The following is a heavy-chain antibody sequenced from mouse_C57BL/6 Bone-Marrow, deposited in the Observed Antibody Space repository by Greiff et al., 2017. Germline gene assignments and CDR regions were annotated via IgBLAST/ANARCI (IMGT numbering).Heavy chain of an antibody. CDR2: IYPGSGST. J-gene: IGHJ4*01. V-gene: IGHV1-55*01. Sequence: VQLQQPGAELVKPGASVKMSCKASGYTFTSYWITWVKQMPGQGLEWIGDIYPGSGSTNYNEQFKSKATLTVDTSSSTAYMQLSSLTSEDSAVYYCARGGNYDYYAMDYWGQGTSVTVSS. CDR3: ARGGNYDYYAMDY. CDR1: GYTFTSYW. D-gene: IGHD2-1*01.